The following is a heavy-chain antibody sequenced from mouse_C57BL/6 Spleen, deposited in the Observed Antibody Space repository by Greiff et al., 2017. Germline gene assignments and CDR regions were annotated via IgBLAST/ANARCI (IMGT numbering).Heavy chain of an antibody. CDR3: ARGGGGSSLSYWYFDV. Sequence: VQLQQSGAELVKPGASVKISCKASGYAFSSYWMNWVKQRPGKGLEWIGQIYPGDGDTNYNGKFKGKATLTADKSSSTAYMQLSSLTSEDSAVYFGARGGGGSSLSYWYFDVWGTGTTVTVSS. J-gene: IGHJ1*03. CDR2: IYPGDGDT. D-gene: IGHD1-1*01. V-gene: IGHV1-80*01. CDR1: GYAFSSYW.